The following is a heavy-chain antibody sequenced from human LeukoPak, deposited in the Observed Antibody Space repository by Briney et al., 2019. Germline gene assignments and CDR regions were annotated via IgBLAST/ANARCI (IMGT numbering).Heavy chain of an antibody. J-gene: IGHJ4*02. CDR2: ISGGSSFT. Sequence: GGSLRLSCAASGFTFSSYSMNWVRQAPGKGLEWVSYISGGSSFTYYVDSVKGRFTISRDNAKNSLYLQMNSLRAEDTAVYYCARDLGYSSGPDYWGQGTRVTVSS. V-gene: IGHV3-21*01. CDR3: ARDLGYSSGPDY. D-gene: IGHD6-19*01. CDR1: GFTFSSYS.